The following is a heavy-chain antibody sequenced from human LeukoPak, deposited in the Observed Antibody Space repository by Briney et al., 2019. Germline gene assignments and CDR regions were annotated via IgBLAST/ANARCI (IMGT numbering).Heavy chain of an antibody. V-gene: IGHV3-66*01. D-gene: IGHD2-21*02. J-gene: IGHJ4*02. Sequence: PGGSLRLSCAASGFTVNSNYMSWVRQAPGKGLEWVSVIYSGGNTYYADSVKGRFTISRDNSKNTLYLQMNSLRAEDTAVYYCAKDRGYCGGDCYQRFNYWGQGTLVTVSS. CDR3: AKDRGYCGGDCYQRFNY. CDR2: IYSGGNT. CDR1: GFTVNSNY.